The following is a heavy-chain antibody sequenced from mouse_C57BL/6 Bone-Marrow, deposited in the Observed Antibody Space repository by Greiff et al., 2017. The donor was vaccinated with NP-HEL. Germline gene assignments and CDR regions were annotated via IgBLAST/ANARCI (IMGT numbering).Heavy chain of an antibody. J-gene: IGHJ4*01. CDR2: IRNKANGYTT. CDR1: GFTFTDYY. CDR3: ARLTYYYAMDY. Sequence: EVNVVESGGGLVQPGGSLSLSCAASGFTFTDYYMSWVRQPPGKALEWLGFIRNKANGYTTEYSASVKGRLTISRDNSQSILYLQMNALRAEDSATCYCARLTYYYAMDYWGQGTSVTVSS. V-gene: IGHV7-3*01.